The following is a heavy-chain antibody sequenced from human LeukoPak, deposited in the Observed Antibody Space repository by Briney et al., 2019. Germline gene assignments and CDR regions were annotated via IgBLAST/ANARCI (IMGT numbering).Heavy chain of an antibody. D-gene: IGHD6-13*01. J-gene: IGHJ2*01. V-gene: IGHV1-2*02. Sequence: ASVKVSCKASGYTFTGYYMHWVRQAPGQGLEWMGWINPNSGGTNYAQKFQGRVTMTRDTSISTAYMELSRLRSDDTAVYYCARDHIAAAGTSPDLWGRGTLVTVSS. CDR1: GYTFTGYY. CDR3: ARDHIAAAGTSPDL. CDR2: INPNSGGT.